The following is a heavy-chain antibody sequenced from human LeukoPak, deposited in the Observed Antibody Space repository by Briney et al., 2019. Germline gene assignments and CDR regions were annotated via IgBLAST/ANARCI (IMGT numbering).Heavy chain of an antibody. CDR3: ARTGGGKYYFDY. CDR1: GYSFTTYW. J-gene: IGHJ4*02. V-gene: IGHV5-51*01. CDR2: IYGGDSDI. D-gene: IGHD4-23*01. Sequence: GESLQISCKGSGYSFTTYWIGWVRQMPGKGLEWMGIIYGGDSDIRYSPSFQGQVTISVDKSISTAYLQWSSLKASDTAIYYCARTGGGKYYFDYWGQGTLVTVSS.